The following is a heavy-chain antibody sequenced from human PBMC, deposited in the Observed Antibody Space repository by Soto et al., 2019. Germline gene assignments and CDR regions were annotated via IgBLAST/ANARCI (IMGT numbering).Heavy chain of an antibody. CDR2: ISPYSGYT. CDR1: GYSFMKYG. J-gene: IGHJ4*02. CDR3: AREASVLIPPAQPSRFDY. V-gene: IGHV1-18*01. D-gene: IGHD2-8*01. Sequence: ASVKVSCKGFGYSFMKYGINWVRQAPGQGLEWVGWISPYSGYTHSAQKFHGRLTLTTDTAASTAYMELRILRSADTALYYCAREASVLIPPAQPSRFDYCGQGTLVTVSS.